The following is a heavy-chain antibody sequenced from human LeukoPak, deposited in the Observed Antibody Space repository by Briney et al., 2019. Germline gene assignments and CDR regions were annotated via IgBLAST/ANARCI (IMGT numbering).Heavy chain of an antibody. V-gene: IGHV1-8*01. CDR3: ARPRHYYYGMDV. CDR2: MNPNSGNT. Sequence: GASVKVSCKASGDTFTSYDINWVRQATGQGLEWMGWMNPNSGNTGYAQKFQGRVTMTRNTSISTAYMELSSLRSEDTAVYYCARPRHYYYGMDVWGQGTTVTVSS. CDR1: GDTFTSYD. J-gene: IGHJ6*02.